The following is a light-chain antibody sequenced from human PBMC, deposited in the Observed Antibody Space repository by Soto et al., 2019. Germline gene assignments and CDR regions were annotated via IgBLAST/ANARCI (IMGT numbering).Light chain of an antibody. CDR1: SGYSNYK. Sequence: QLVLTQPPSASASLGASVTLTCTLSSGYSNYKVDWYQQRPGKGPRFVMRVGTGGIVGSKGDGIPDRFSVLGSGLNRYLTINNIQEENESDYYCGADLGGGSNFVYVFGTGTKVTVL. CDR2: VGTGGIVG. CDR3: GADLGGGSNFVYV. V-gene: IGLV9-49*01. J-gene: IGLJ1*01.